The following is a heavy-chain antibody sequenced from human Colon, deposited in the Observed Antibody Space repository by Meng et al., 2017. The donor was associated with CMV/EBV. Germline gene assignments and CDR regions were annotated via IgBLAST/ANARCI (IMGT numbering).Heavy chain of an antibody. Sequence: SVKGSCKAAGYTFTSNAINWVRQATGQGLEWMGWMKPNSGDTGYAPNFQGRITMTRNTSINTAYMELRSLTNEDTAIYYCARGIPDFWGQGTLVTVSS. J-gene: IGHJ4*02. V-gene: IGHV1-8*01. CDR3: ARGIPDF. D-gene: IGHD3/OR15-3a*01. CDR2: MKPNSGDT. CDR1: GYTFTSNA.